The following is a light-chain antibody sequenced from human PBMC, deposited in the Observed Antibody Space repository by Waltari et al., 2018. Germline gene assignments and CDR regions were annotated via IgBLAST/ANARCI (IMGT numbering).Light chain of an antibody. CDR3: QQYGSSPWT. Sequence: EIVLTQSPGTLSLSTGETATLSCRASKSVTSNYLAWYQQKPGKAPRLLISGASSRATGIPDRFSGSGSGTDFTLTISRLETEDFAVYHCQQYGSSPWTFGQGTKVEIK. CDR2: GAS. CDR1: KSVTSNY. J-gene: IGKJ1*01. V-gene: IGKV3-20*01.